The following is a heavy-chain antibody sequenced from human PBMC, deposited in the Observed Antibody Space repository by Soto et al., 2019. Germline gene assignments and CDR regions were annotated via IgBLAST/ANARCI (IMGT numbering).Heavy chain of an antibody. CDR1: GFTFSSYG. Sequence: QVQLVESGGGVVQPGRSLRLSCAASGFTFSSYGMHWVRQAPGKGLEWVAVISYDGSNKYYADSVKGRFTISRDNSKNTRYLQMNSLRAEDTAGYYCLYGMDVWGQGTTVTVSS. J-gene: IGHJ6*02. CDR2: ISYDGSNK. V-gene: IGHV3-30*03. CDR3: LYGMDV.